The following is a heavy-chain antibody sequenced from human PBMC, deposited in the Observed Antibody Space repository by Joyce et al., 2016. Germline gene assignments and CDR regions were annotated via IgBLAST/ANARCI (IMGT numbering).Heavy chain of an antibody. J-gene: IGHJ5*02. D-gene: IGHD4/OR15-4a*01. CDR3: ARQVRGWAYCGASSCYNWFDP. Sequence: QLQLQESGPGLVKPSETLSLTCTVSGGSMPSIGYYWAWISQVPGKGREWIGNVFYSGRTYYNPSLMSRVTISVETSRNQFSLKLPSPTAADSSVYYCARQVRGWAYCGASSCYNWFDPWGQGTLVTVSS. V-gene: IGHV4-39*01. CDR2: VFYSGRT. CDR1: GGSMPSIGYY.